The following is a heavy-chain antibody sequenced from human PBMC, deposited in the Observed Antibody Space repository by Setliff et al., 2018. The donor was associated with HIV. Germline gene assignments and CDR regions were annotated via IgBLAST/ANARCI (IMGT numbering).Heavy chain of an antibody. Sequence: SETLSLTCTVSGGSISTYYWSWIRQPPGKGLEWIGYIYTSGSTNYNPSLKTRVTISIDTSKKQVSLKLSSVTAADTAVYYCARHANYDFWSGYWGYYFDYWGQGTLVTVS. J-gene: IGHJ4*02. CDR3: ARHANYDFWSGYWGYYFDY. CDR1: GGSISTYY. CDR2: IYTSGST. V-gene: IGHV4-4*09. D-gene: IGHD3-3*01.